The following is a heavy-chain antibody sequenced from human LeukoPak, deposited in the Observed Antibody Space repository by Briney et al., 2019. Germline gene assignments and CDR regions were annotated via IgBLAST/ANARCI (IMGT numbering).Heavy chain of an antibody. D-gene: IGHD3-22*01. Sequence: ASVKVSCKASGYTFTGHYMHWVRQAPGQGLEWMGRINPNSGGTNYAQKFQGRVTMTRDTSISTAYMELSRLRSDDTAVYYCARDHASGDYDSSGYYTGWCDFDYWGQGTLVTVSS. CDR1: GYTFTGHY. CDR3: ARDHASGDYDSSGYYTGWCDFDY. CDR2: INPNSGGT. J-gene: IGHJ4*02. V-gene: IGHV1-2*06.